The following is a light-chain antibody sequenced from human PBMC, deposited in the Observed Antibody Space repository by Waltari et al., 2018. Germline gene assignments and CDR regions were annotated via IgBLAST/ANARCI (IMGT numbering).Light chain of an antibody. CDR2: LGS. CDR3: MQALQIPWT. V-gene: IGKV2-28*01. CDR1: QSLLHSNGYNY. Sequence: DIVMTQSPLSLPVTPGEPASISCRSSQSLLHSNGYNYLDCYLQKPGQSPPLLFYLGSNRASGVPDRFSGSESGTDFTLKISRVEAEDVGVYYCMQALQIPWTFGQGTKVEIK. J-gene: IGKJ1*01.